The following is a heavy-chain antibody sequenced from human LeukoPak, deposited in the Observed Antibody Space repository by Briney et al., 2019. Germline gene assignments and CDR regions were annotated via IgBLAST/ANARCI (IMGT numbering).Heavy chain of an antibody. V-gene: IGHV4-59*01. Sequence: ASETLSLTCTVFGGPITGYYWSWIRQPPGKGLEWIWYVSYRGSTNYNPSLKSRVTISVDTSKNQFSLKLSSVTAADTAVYYCARPYSSNWYDAFHFWGQGTMVTVSS. D-gene: IGHD6-13*01. CDR2: VSYRGST. J-gene: IGHJ3*01. CDR3: ARPYSSNWYDAFHF. CDR1: GGPITGYY.